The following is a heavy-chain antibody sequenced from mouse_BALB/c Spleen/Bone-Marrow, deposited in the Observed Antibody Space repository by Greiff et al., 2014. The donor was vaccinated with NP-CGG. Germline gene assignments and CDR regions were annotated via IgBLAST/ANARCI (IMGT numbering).Heavy chain of an antibody. D-gene: IGHD3-1*01. CDR1: GYTFSNYW. CDR2: IYPGNSDT. CDR3: TTLARSDFDY. J-gene: IGHJ2*01. Sequence: VQLQQSGTVLARPGAAVKMSCKASGYTFSNYWMHWVKPRPGQGLEWIGTIYPGNSDTTYNQKFKGKAKLTAVTSTSIAYMELSSLTNEDSAVYYCTTLARSDFDYWGQGTTLTVSS. V-gene: IGHV1-5*01.